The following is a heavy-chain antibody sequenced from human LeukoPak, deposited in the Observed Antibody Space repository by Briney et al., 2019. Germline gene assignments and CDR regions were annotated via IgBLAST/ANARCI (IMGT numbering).Heavy chain of an antibody. CDR3: ARGGVYYDYVWGSYRSNYFDY. Sequence: GGSLRLSCAASGFTLSSYWMSWVRQAPGKGLEWVANIKQDGSEKYYVDSVKGRFTISRDNAKNSLYLQMNSLRAEDTAVYYCARGGVYYDYVWGSYRSNYFDYWGQGTLVTVSS. D-gene: IGHD3-16*02. J-gene: IGHJ4*02. CDR1: GFTLSSYW. CDR2: IKQDGSEK. V-gene: IGHV3-7*01.